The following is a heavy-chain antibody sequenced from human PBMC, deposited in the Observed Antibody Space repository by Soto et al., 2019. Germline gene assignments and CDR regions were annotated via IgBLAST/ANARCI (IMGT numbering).Heavy chain of an antibody. J-gene: IGHJ4*02. D-gene: IGHD2-8*01. CDR1: EFTFSKHG. Sequence: GSLRLSCAASEFTFSKHGMHWVRQAPGKGLEWVAVISYDGSNKYYGDSVKDRFTISRDNSKNTLYLHMTSLRPEDTAVYFCAKGPPLLMVYPVLDSWGQGTLVTVSS. V-gene: IGHV3-30*18. CDR3: AKGPPLLMVYPVLDS. CDR2: ISYDGSNK.